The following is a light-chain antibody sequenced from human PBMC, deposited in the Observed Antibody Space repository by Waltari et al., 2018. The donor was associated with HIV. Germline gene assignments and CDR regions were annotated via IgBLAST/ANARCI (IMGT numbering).Light chain of an antibody. Sequence: QSVLTQSPSASGTPGQRVTISCSGSSSNIGRYAVNWYQHLPGTAPKLLIYSDNQRPSGVPDRFSGSKSGTSASRAISGLQSEDEAEYYCATWDGSLSGGVFGGGTKLTVL. CDR3: ATWDGSLSGGV. CDR2: SDN. V-gene: IGLV1-44*01. J-gene: IGLJ2*01. CDR1: SSNIGRYA.